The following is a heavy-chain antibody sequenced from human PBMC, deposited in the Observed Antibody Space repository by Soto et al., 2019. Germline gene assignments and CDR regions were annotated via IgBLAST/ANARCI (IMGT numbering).Heavy chain of an antibody. CDR1: GFTFTNYA. Sequence: PGGSLRLSCAASGFTFTNYAMNWVRQAPGKGLEWVSVISGGGYSTYYADSVKGRFTISRDNAKNTLYLQMNSLRAEDTAVYYCAKAGGLDSTLVLYPFDYWGQGTLVTVSS. D-gene: IGHD3-10*01. CDR2: ISGGGYST. V-gene: IGHV3-23*01. CDR3: AKAGGLDSTLVLYPFDY. J-gene: IGHJ4*02.